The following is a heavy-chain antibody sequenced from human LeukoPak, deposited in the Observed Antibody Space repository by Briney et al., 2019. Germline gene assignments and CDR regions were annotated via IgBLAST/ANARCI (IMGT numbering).Heavy chain of an antibody. D-gene: IGHD3-22*01. CDR2: ISGSSGTI. CDR3: ARKTWDSSGYYCLDY. V-gene: IGHV3-48*02. Sequence: GSLRLSCAASGFTFSTYTMNWVRQAPGKGLEWVAYISGSSGTIYYADSVKGRFTISRDNAKNSLYLQMNYLSDEDTAVYYCARKTWDSSGYYCLDYWGQGTLVTVSS. CDR1: GFTFSTYT. J-gene: IGHJ4*02.